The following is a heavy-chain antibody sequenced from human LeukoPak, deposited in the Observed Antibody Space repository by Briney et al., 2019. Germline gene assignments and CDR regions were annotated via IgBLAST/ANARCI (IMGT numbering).Heavy chain of an antibody. V-gene: IGHV3-20*04. Sequence: GGSLRLSCAASGFTFDDYGMSWVRQAPGKGLEWVSGINWNGGSTGYADSVKGRFTISRDNAKNSLYLQMNSLRAEDTALYYCARDDYYGSGSYYNVGAFDIWGLGTMVTVSS. J-gene: IGHJ3*02. CDR3: ARDDYYGSGSYYNVGAFDI. CDR1: GFTFDDYG. D-gene: IGHD3-10*01. CDR2: INWNGGST.